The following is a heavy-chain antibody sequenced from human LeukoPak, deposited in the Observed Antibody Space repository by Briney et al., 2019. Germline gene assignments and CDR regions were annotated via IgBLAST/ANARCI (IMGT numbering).Heavy chain of an antibody. CDR3: ARANPAHLPEGWFDAFDI. V-gene: IGHV3-30*03. Sequence: PGGTLRLSCAASGFTFSSHGMNWVRQAPGKGLEWVAVISYDGSNKYYADSVKGRFTISRDNSKNTLYLQMNSLRAEDTAVYYCARANPAHLPEGWFDAFDIWGQGTMVTVSS. CDR1: GFTFSSHG. J-gene: IGHJ3*02. D-gene: IGHD6-19*01. CDR2: ISYDGSNK.